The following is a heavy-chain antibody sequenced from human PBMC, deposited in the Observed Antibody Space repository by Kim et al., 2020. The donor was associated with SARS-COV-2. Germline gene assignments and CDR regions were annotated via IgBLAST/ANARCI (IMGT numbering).Heavy chain of an antibody. CDR2: T. V-gene: IGHV4-34*01. D-gene: IGHD6-19*01. Sequence: TNDNPSLKSRVTISVDTSKNQFSLKLSSVTAADTAVYYCARGDSSGGLDPWGQGTLVTVSS. J-gene: IGHJ5*02. CDR3: ARGDSSGGLDP.